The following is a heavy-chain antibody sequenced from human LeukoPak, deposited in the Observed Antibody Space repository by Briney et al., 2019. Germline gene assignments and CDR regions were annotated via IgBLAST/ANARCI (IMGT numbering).Heavy chain of an antibody. CDR2: ISGSGDAT. V-gene: IGHV3-23*01. J-gene: IGHJ4*02. D-gene: IGHD3-10*01. Sequence: PGGSLRLSCAASGFTFNNYAMTWVRQAPGKGLDWVSTISGSGDATFYADSVKGRFTVSRDNSKNTLYLQMNSLRAEDTAVYYCAKKYYYGSGTYLYYFDYWGQGTLVTVSS. CDR3: AKKYYYGSGTYLYYFDY. CDR1: GFTFNNYA.